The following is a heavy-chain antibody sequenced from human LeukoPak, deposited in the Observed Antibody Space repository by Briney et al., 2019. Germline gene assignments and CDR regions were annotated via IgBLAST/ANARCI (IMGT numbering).Heavy chain of an antibody. Sequence: SETLSLTCTVSGGSISSSSYYWGWIRQPPGKGLEWIGSIYYSGSTYYNPSLKSRVTISVDTSKNQFSLKLSSVTAADTAVYYCARGSSGYHNTGGQGTLVTVSS. CDR3: ARGSSGYHNT. CDR1: GGSISSSSYY. J-gene: IGHJ4*02. V-gene: IGHV4-39*07. D-gene: IGHD5-12*01. CDR2: IYYSGST.